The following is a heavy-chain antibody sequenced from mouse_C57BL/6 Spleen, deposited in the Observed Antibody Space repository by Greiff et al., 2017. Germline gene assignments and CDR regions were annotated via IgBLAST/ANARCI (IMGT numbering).Heavy chain of an antibody. CDR3: ASKDDYGGVDY. V-gene: IGHV3-6*01. J-gene: IGHJ2*01. Sequence: EVQLQESGPGLVKPSQSLSLTCSVTGYSITSGSYWNWIRQFPGNKLEWMGYISYDGSNNYNPSLKNRISITRDTSKNQVFMKLNSVPAEDAAAYYCASKDDYGGVDYWGQGTTLTVSS. CDR2: ISYDGSN. D-gene: IGHD2-4*01. CDR1: GYSITSGSY.